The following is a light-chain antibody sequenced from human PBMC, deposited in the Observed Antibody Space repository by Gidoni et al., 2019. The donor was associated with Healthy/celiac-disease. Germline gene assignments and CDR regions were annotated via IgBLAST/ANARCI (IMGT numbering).Light chain of an antibody. CDR2: DDS. CDR1: NIGSTR. Sequence: SYVLTQPPSVSVAPGQTARITCGGNNIGSTRVHWYQQKPGQAPVLVVYDDSDRPSGIPERFSGSNSGNTATLTISRVEAGDEADYYCQVWDSSSDRDVVFGGGTKLTVL. J-gene: IGLJ2*01. V-gene: IGLV3-21*02. CDR3: QVWDSSSDRDVV.